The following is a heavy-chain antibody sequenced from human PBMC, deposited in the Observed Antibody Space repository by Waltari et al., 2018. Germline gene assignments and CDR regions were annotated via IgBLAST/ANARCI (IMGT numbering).Heavy chain of an antibody. CDR3: AGDRAIGLFFDY. CDR2: IHHSGRT. D-gene: IGHD2-2*01. J-gene: IGHJ4*02. Sequence: QVQLPESAPGLVEPSGTLSLTCAVTGDSISRNYWWSWVRQSPGKGLEWIGQIHHSGRTNYNPSFESRLSMSVDRSKNQFSLNLNSVTAADTAVYYCAGDRAIGLFFDYWGQGTLVTVSS. CDR1: GDSISRNYW. V-gene: IGHV4-4*02.